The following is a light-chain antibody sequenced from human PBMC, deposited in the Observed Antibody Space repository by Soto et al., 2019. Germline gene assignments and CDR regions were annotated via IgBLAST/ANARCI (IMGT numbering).Light chain of an antibody. CDR3: CSYAGSTTFYV. Sequence: QSALTQPASVSGSPGQSITISCTGTSSDVGSYNLVSWYQQHPGKAPKLIIYEGSKRPSGVSNRFSGSKSGNTASLTISGLQAEDEADYYCCSYAGSTTFYVFGTGTKLNVL. CDR2: EGS. J-gene: IGLJ1*01. CDR1: SSDVGSYNL. V-gene: IGLV2-23*01.